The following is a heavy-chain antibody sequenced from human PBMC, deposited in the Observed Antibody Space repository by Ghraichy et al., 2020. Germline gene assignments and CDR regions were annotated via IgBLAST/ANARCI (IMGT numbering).Heavy chain of an antibody. J-gene: IGHJ5*02. CDR3: ARGPTLTNWFDP. Sequence: SCAASKLTFSNYAMSWVRQAPGKGLEWVSTISGSGGSTSYADSVKGRFTISRDNSKNTLYLQVNSLRAEDTALYYCARGPTLTNWFDPWGQETLVSVSS. CDR1: KLTFSNYA. CDR2: ISGSGGST. V-gene: IGHV3-23*01.